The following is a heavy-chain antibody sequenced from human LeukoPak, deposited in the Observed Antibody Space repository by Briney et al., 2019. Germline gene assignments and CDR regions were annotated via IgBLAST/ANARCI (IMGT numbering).Heavy chain of an antibody. D-gene: IGHD3-10*01. CDR3: AKDDASLLLWFGGTLFDY. CDR2: ISYDGGNK. V-gene: IGHV3-30*18. Sequence: GGSLRLSCAASGFTFSSYGMHWVRQAPGKGLEWVAVISYDGGNKYYADSVKGRFTISRDNSKNTLYLQMNSLRAEDTAVYYCAKDDASLLLWFGGTLFDYWGQGTLVTVSS. CDR1: GFTFSSYG. J-gene: IGHJ4*02.